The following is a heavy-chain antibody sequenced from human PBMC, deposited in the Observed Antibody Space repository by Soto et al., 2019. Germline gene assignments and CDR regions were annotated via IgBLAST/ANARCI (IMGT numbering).Heavy chain of an antibody. V-gene: IGHV3-74*01. J-gene: IGHJ6*02. CDR3: TRDYYERGPGYYRDFGMDV. Sequence: EVQLVESGGGLVQPGESLRISCAASGFNFSAFWMHWVRQAPGKGPVWVSRVHFDGSTTAYADSVRGRFTISRDNAKKTLYLQMDSLRVEDTAVYYCTRDYYERGPGYYRDFGMDVWGQGTTVTVS. D-gene: IGHD3-22*01. CDR2: VHFDGSTT. CDR1: GFNFSAFW.